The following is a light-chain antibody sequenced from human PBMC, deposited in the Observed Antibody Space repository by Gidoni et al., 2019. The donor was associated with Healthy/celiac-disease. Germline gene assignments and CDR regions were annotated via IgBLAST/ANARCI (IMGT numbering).Light chain of an antibody. Sequence: MLTQPHSVSESPGKTVTISCTGSSGSIASNYVQWYQQRPGSAPTTVIYEDNQRPSGVPDRFSGSIDSSSNSASLTISGLKTEDEADYYCQSYDSSMWVFGGGTKLTV. CDR1: SGSIASNY. J-gene: IGLJ3*02. CDR3: QSYDSSMWV. V-gene: IGLV6-57*02. CDR2: EDN.